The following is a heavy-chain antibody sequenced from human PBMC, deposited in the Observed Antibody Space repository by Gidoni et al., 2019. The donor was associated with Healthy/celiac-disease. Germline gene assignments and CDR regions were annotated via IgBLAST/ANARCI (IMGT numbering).Heavy chain of an antibody. CDR2: IWYDGNNK. CDR1: GFTFSSYG. Sequence: QVQLVESGGGVVQLGRSLRLSCAASGFTFSSYGMHWVRQAPGKGLEWVAVIWYDGNNKYYADSGKGQFTNSRDNSKNTLYLQMNSLRAEDTAVYYCARDRIGSIGPWGQGTLVTVSS. D-gene: IGHD1-26*01. V-gene: IGHV3-33*01. J-gene: IGHJ5*02. CDR3: ARDRIGSIGP.